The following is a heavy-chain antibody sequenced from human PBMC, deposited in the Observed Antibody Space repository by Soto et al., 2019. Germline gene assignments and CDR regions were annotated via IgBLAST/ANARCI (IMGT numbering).Heavy chain of an antibody. CDR1: GFTFSSYV. J-gene: IGHJ5*02. V-gene: IGHV3-23*01. CDR2: ISGSGGST. D-gene: IGHD3-10*01. CDR3: ALRITMVRGIIPTFDP. Sequence: EVQLLESGGGLVQPGGSLRHSCAASGFTFSSYVMSWSRQAPGKWLEWVSTISGSGGSTYYADSVKGRFTISRDNSDKTLYLRMNSLRAEDTDVYYCALRITMVRGIIPTFDPWGQGTLVTVSS.